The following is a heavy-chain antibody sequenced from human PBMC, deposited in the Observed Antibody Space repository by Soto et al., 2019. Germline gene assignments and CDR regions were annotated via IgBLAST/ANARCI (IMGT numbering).Heavy chain of an antibody. CDR1: GFTFSSSV. J-gene: IGHJ4*02. Sequence: EVQLVESGGGLVQPGGSLRLSCAASGFTFSSSVMSWVRQAPGKGLEWVSDIGSRSSAIFYADSVKGRFSISRDNAKNSLYLQMNSLRAEVTAVYYCARFFGEYSYGQRYLGDWGQGTLVSVSS. D-gene: IGHD3-16*01. CDR2: IGSRSSAI. CDR3: ARFFGEYSYGQRYLGD. V-gene: IGHV3-48*03.